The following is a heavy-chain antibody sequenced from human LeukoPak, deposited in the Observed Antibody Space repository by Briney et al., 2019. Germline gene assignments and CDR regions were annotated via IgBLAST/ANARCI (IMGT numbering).Heavy chain of an antibody. CDR2: INLSGGST. Sequence: ASVKVSCKASGYTFTSYYMHWVRQAPGQGLEWMGIINLSGGSTSYAQKFQGRVTMTRDTSTSTVYMELSSLRSEDTAVYYCAREIGYCSSTSCYKRAFDIWGQGTMVTVSS. CDR3: AREIGYCSSTSCYKRAFDI. CDR1: GYTFTSYY. D-gene: IGHD2-2*02. V-gene: IGHV1-46*01. J-gene: IGHJ3*02.